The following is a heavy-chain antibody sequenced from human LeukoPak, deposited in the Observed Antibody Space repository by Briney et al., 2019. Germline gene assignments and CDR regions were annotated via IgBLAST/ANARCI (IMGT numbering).Heavy chain of an antibody. D-gene: IGHD6-13*01. CDR2: IRYDGTNK. Sequence: GGSLRLSCAASGFTFSSYGIHWVRQAPGKGLEWVAFIRYDGTNKYYADSVKGRFTISRDNSKNTLYLQMNSLRAEDTAVYYCAKGSSGIAAAGIYYFDYWGQGTLVTVSS. CDR3: AKGSSGIAAAGIYYFDY. J-gene: IGHJ4*02. CDR1: GFTFSSYG. V-gene: IGHV3-30*02.